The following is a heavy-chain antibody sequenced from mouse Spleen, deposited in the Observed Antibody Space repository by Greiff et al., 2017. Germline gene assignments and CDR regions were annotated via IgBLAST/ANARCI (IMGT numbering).Heavy chain of an antibody. V-gene: IGHV1-69*01. D-gene: IGHD2-2*01. J-gene: IGHJ2*01. CDR2: IDPSASYT. CDR1: GYTFTSYW. CDR3: AKGGVTTSSYFDY. Sequence: QVQLQQPGAELVMPGASVKLSCKASGYTFTSYWMHWVKQRPGQGLEWIGEIDPSASYTNYNQKFKGKATLTVDKSSSTAYMQLSSLTSEDSAVYYCAKGGVTTSSYFDYWGQGTTLTVSS.